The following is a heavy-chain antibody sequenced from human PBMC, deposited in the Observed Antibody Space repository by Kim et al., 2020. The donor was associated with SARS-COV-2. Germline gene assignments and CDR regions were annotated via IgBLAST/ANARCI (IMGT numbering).Heavy chain of an antibody. CDR3: ARDQEAAGIDY. CDR2: T. Sequence: TYYNPSLKSRVTRSVDTSKNQFSLKLSSVTAADTAVYYCARDQEAAGIDYWGQGTLVTVSS. J-gene: IGHJ4*02. D-gene: IGHD6-13*01. V-gene: IGHV4-31*02.